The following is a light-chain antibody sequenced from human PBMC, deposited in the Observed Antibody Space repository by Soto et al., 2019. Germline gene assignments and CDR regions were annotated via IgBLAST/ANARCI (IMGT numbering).Light chain of an antibody. V-gene: IGLV2-11*01. CDR1: SSDVGGYNY. J-gene: IGLJ1*01. CDR3: CSYAGSYTYV. CDR2: DVI. Sequence: QSALTQPRSVSGSPGQSVTISCTGTSSDVGGYNYVSWYQQHPGKAPKLMIYDVIKRPSGVPDRFSGSKSGNSASLTISGLQAEDEADYFCCSYAGSYTYVFGTGTKVT.